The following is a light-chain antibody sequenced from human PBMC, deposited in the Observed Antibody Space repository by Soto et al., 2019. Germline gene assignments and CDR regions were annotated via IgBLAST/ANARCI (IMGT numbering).Light chain of an antibody. J-gene: IGKJ1*01. V-gene: IGKV3D-7*01. CDR1: QSVSSSY. CDR2: GAS. CDR3: QQDSLTWT. Sequence: PGERVTLSCRASQSVSSSYLTWYQQKPGQAPRLLIYGASTRATSIPARFSGSGSGTDFTLTISSLQPEDFAVYYCQQDSLTWTFGQGTKVEIK.